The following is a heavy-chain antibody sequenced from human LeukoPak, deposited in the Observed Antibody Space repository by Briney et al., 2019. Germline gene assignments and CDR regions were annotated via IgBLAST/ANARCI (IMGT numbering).Heavy chain of an antibody. D-gene: IGHD3-10*01. J-gene: IGHJ4*02. CDR3: ARHFYGSGTYYHFDY. CDR1: GYTFTSYG. Sequence: ASVKVSCKASGYTFTSYGISWVRQAPGQGPEWMGWISPYNGNTNYAQKLQGRATMTTDTSTSTAYMELRSLRPDDTAVYYCARHFYGSGTYYHFDYWGQGTLVTVSS. CDR2: ISPYNGNT. V-gene: IGHV1-18*01.